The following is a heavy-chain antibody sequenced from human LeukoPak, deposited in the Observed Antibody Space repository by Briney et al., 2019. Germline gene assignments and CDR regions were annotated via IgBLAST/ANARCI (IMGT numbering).Heavy chain of an antibody. J-gene: IGHJ4*02. CDR1: GFTFSSYS. D-gene: IGHD3-10*01. CDR2: ISSSSSYI. V-gene: IGHV3-21*01. CDR3: ARGSDSYGHFDY. Sequence: GGSLRLSCAASGFTFSSYSMNWVRQAPGKGLEWVSSISSSSSYIYYADSVKGRFTISRDNAKNSLYLQMNSLRAEDTAVYYCARGSDSYGHFDYWGQGTLVTVSS.